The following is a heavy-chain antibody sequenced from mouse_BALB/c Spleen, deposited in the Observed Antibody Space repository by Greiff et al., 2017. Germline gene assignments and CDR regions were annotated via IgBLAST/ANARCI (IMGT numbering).Heavy chain of an antibody. Sequence: VQLQQSGADLAKPGASVKMSCKASGYTFTSYWMHWVKQRPGQGLEWIGYINPSTGYTEYNQKFKDKATLTADKSSSTAYMQLSSLTSEDSAVYYCARGQLDWFAYWGQGTLVTVSA. CDR1: GYTFTSYW. J-gene: IGHJ3*01. CDR2: INPSTGYT. CDR3: ARGQLDWFAY. V-gene: IGHV1-7*01.